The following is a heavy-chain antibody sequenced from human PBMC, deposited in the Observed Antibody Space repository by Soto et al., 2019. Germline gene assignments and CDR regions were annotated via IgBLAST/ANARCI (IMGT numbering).Heavy chain of an antibody. CDR3: VRATLSWGHYYFRGLDV. Sequence: PGGSLRLSCAATGFMFGTYWMSWVRQAPGKGLEWVANIKHDGNEKYYADSVKGRFTVSRDNVKNFLHLQMSSLRGDDTGVYFCVRATLSWGHYYFRGLDVWGQGTTVNVPP. D-gene: IGHD3-22*01. J-gene: IGHJ6*01. CDR1: GFMFGTYW. V-gene: IGHV3-7*01. CDR2: IKHDGNEK.